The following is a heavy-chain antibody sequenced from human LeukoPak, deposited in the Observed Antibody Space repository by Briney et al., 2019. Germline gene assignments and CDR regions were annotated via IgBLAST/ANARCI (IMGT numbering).Heavy chain of an antibody. CDR3: ASSNYSSSSS. CDR1: GFTFTNFW. J-gene: IGHJ5*02. Sequence: GGCLRLSCAASGFTFTNFWMIWVRQAPGKGLQWVANINEDGSVKYYVGSVEGRFTISRDNAKNSVYLQMNSLRGEDTGVYYCASSNYSSSSSWGQGTLVTVSS. V-gene: IGHV3-7*01. D-gene: IGHD4-11*01. CDR2: INEDGSVK.